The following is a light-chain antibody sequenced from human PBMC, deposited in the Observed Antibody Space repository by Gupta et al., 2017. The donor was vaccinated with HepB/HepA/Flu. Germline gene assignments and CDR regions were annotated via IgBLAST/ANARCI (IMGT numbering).Light chain of an antibody. CDR1: QSISSY. V-gene: IGKV1-39*01. CDR3: QQSYSTIT. CDR2: AAS. J-gene: IGKJ4*01. Sequence: DIQMTQSPSSLSASVGDRGTITCRASQSISSYLNWYQQKPGKAPKLMIYAASRGQSGVPSRFSGSGYGKDFTLTSSRRQHEDFANYYGQQSYSTITFGGGTKVEIK.